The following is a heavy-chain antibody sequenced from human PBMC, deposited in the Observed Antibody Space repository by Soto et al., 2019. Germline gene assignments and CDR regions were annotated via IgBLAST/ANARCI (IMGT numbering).Heavy chain of an antibody. J-gene: IGHJ6*03. D-gene: IGHD6-6*01. CDR2: ISSNGVGT. Sequence: EVQLAESGGGLAQPGGSRRLSFAALGFTLRGYAMDWVGKAPGRGREYVSGISSNGVGTYYANSVQGRFTISRDNSKNTVYLQMGSLRPEDMAVYYCARRARPDFYYMDVWGKGTTVTVSS. CDR3: ARRARPDFYYMDV. V-gene: IGHV3-64*01. CDR1: GFTLRGYA.